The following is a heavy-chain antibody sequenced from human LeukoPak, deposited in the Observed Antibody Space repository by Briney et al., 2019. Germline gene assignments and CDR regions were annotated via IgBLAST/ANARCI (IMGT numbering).Heavy chain of an antibody. Sequence: GGSLRLSCAASGFTFSSYSMNWVRQAPGKGLEWVSAISGSGGDTYYADSVKGRFTISRDNSKNTLYLQMNSLRAEDTAVYYCAKDRGSSWFRGDAFDIWGQGTMVTVSS. J-gene: IGHJ3*02. V-gene: IGHV3-23*01. CDR3: AKDRGSSWFRGDAFDI. CDR2: ISGSGGDT. D-gene: IGHD6-13*01. CDR1: GFTFSSYS.